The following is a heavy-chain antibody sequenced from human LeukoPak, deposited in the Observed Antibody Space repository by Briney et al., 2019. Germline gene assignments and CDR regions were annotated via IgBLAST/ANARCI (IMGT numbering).Heavy chain of an antibody. CDR2: IDSGGSTT. CDR1: GFIFSSYS. V-gene: IGHV3-23*03. CDR3: VKGSSTTTRHFDP. Sequence: GGSLRLSCVASGFIFSSYSMGWVRQSPGKGLEWVSLIDSGGSTTYFADSVKGRFTMSRDNFKNTLYLRMYRLRAEDTAVYYCVKGSSTTTRHFDPWGQGTPVTVSS. D-gene: IGHD1-1*01. J-gene: IGHJ5*02.